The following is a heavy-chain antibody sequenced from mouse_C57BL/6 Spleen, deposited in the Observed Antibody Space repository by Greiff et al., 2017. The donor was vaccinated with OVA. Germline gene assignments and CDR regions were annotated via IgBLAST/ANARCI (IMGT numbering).Heavy chain of an antibody. J-gene: IGHJ4*01. CDR2: IRNKANGYTT. CDR3: VKAVTNWDVDAMDY. Sequence: EVKLMESGGGLVQPGASLRLSCAASGFTFTDYYMSWVRQPPGQAPEWLALIRNKANGYTTEYTASVKGRFTISRDNSQNVLYLQMNPLSAEDSASYYCVKAVTNWDVDAMDYWGQGTSVTVSA. V-gene: IGHV7-4*01. CDR1: GFTFTDYY. D-gene: IGHD4-1*01.